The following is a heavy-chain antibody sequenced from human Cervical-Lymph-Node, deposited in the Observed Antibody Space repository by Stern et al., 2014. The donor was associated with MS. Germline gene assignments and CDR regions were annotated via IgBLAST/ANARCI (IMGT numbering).Heavy chain of an antibody. J-gene: IGHJ4*02. CDR1: GGTFSRSD. V-gene: IGHV1-69*01. Sequence: VQLEESGAEVQKPGSSVKVSCRASGGTFSRSDISWVRQAPGQGLEWMGGIIPIIGTANYAQKYQGRVTITADESTSTAYMELSSLRSEDTAIYYCALGGFGHYFEYWGQGTLVTVSS. CDR2: IIPIIGTA. CDR3: ALGGFGHYFEY. D-gene: IGHD3-10*01.